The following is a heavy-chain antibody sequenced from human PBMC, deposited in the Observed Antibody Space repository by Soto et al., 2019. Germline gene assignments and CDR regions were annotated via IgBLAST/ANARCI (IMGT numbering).Heavy chain of an antibody. V-gene: IGHV3-74*01. CDR2: IKTDGSST. J-gene: IGHJ4*02. CDR3: ARDQDNFGQAVSDS. D-gene: IGHD1-20*01. CDR1: GFTLSSRW. Sequence: GGSLRLCCAASGFTLSSRWMHWVRQAPGKGLVWVSRIKTDGSSTSYADSVKGRFTISRDNAKNTLYLQMNSLRAEDTAMYYCARDQDNFGQAVSDSWRQGTLITVS.